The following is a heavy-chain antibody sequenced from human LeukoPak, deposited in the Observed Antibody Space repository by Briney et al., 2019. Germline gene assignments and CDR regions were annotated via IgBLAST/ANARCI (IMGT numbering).Heavy chain of an antibody. V-gene: IGHV4-59*01. CDR2: IHYSGST. CDR1: GDSISGYS. D-gene: IGHD1-26*01. CDR3: ARGQGSGSSWAFDY. J-gene: IGHJ4*02. Sequence: SETLSLTCSVSGDSISGYSRSWIRQPPGMGLEWIGYIHYSGSTTYNPSLKSRVTISVDPSKHQFSLSPTSVTAADTAVYYCARGQGSGSSWAFDYWGQGTLVTVSS.